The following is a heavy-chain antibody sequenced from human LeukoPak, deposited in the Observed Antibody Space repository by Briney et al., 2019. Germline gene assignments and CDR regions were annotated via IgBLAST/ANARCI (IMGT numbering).Heavy chain of an antibody. D-gene: IGHD1-26*01. CDR2: IKEDANKT. CDR1: GFTFSRYW. J-gene: IGHJ4*02. Sequence: GGSLRLSCAASGFTFSRYWMTWVRQAPGKGLEWVANIKEDANKTYYVDSVKGRFTISRDNAQNSLYLQMNSLTPEDTAVYFCARGGAFCDYWGQGTLVTVSS. CDR3: ARGGAFCDY. V-gene: IGHV3-7*05.